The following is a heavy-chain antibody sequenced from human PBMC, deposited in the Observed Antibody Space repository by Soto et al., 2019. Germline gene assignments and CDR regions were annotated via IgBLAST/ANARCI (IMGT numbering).Heavy chain of an antibody. V-gene: IGHV3-23*01. Sequence: PGGSLRLSCAASGFTFSSYAMNWVRQAPGKGLEWVSVISGSGDSTCYADSVKGRFTISRDNSKNTLYLQMNSLRAEDTAVYYCARRGPGTYFDYWGQGTLVTVSS. CDR2: ISGSGDST. CDR1: GFTFSSYA. J-gene: IGHJ4*02. CDR3: ARRGPGTYFDY. D-gene: IGHD6-13*01.